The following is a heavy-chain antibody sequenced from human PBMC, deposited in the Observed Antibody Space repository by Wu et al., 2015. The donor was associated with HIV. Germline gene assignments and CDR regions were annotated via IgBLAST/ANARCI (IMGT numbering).Heavy chain of an antibody. J-gene: IGHJ3*02. CDR3: AREPPLYGSSSPLNDAFDI. D-gene: IGHD6-6*01. CDR2: ISAYNGNT. Sequence: QVQLVQSGAEVKKPGASVKVSCKASGYTFTSYGISWVRQAPGQGLEWMGWISAYNGNTSYAQKLRGRVTMTTDTSTSTAYMELRSLRSDDTAVYYCAREPPLYGSSSPLNDAFDIWGQGTMVTVSS. V-gene: IGHV1-18*01. CDR1: GYTFTSYG.